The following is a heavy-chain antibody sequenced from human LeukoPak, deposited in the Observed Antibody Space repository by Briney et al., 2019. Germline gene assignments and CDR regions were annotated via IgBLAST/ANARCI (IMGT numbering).Heavy chain of an antibody. Sequence: SQTLPLTCAISGDSVSSNSATWNWITQSPSRGREGRVRTYYRFKWYNEYAVSVNSRLTHNPDTSKNQFSLQLNYVTAEDTAVYYCARVSASYPPDYWGQGTLVTVCS. CDR3: ARVSASYPPDY. CDR1: GDSVSSNSAT. CDR2: TYYRFKWYN. V-gene: IGHV6-1*01. J-gene: IGHJ4*02. D-gene: IGHD3-10*01.